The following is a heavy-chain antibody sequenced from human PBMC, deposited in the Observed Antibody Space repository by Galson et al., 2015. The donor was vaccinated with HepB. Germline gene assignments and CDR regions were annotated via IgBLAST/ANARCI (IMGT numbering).Heavy chain of an antibody. CDR2: ISHDESKI. CDR3: AKGGPVAGMKGDY. D-gene: IGHD6-19*01. J-gene: IGHJ4*02. CDR1: GFTFSSYG. Sequence: SLRLSCAASGFTFSSYGMHWVRQAPGKGLEWVALISHDESKIYYADSVKGRFTISRDNSKNTLYLQMNSLRAEDTAVYYCAKGGPVAGMKGDYWGQGTLVTVSS. V-gene: IGHV3-30*18.